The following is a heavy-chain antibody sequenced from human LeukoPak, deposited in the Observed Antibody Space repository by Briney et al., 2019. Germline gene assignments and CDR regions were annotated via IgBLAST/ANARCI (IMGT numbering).Heavy chain of an antibody. CDR3: ARAGDDPLWFDP. CDR2: IDHGGST. J-gene: IGHJ5*02. V-gene: IGHV4-34*01. D-gene: IGHD3-16*01. Sequence: ETLSLTCAVYGGSFSDYYWSWIRQSPGKGLEWIGEIDHGGSTNYNPSLKSRVTISKDTSKNQVSLKLTSVTAADTAVYYCARAGDDPLWFDPWGQGTLVTVSS. CDR1: GGSFSDYY.